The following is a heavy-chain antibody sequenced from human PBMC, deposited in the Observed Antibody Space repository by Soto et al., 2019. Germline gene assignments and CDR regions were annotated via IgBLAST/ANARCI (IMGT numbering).Heavy chain of an antibody. CDR3: ANDPLGGRGEYYDY. CDR1: GYTFVTHG. CDR2: IDTSNGYT. Sequence: QIQLVQSGTEVKKPGASVKVSCKASGYTFVTHGICWVRQAPGQGLEWMGWIDTSNGYTEYAQKFQGRNTMTTDTSTSTAYMELSSLRSDDTAVYYCANDPLGGRGEYYDYWGQGTLVTVSS. J-gene: IGHJ4*02. V-gene: IGHV1-18*01. D-gene: IGHD1-1*01.